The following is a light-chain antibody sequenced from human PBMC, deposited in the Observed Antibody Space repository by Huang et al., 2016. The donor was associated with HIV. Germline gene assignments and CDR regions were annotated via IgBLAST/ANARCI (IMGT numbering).Light chain of an antibody. CDR2: SAS. J-gene: IGKJ2*01. V-gene: IGKV1-39*01. CDR3: QQNYSSPPT. Sequence: DIQMTQSPSSLSASVGERVTITCRASQSISRYLIWYQQKPGKAPKVLIHSASSLQSGVPSRFSGSGSGTDFTLTISRLQTEDSATYYCQQNYSSPPTFGQGTKVEIK. CDR1: QSISRY.